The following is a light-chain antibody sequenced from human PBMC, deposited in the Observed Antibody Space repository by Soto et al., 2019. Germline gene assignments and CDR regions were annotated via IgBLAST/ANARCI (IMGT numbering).Light chain of an antibody. V-gene: IGKV3-11*01. CDR1: QSVRSN. Sequence: IVMTQSPATLSVSPVERATLSCRASQSVRSNLAWYQQKPGQAPRLLIYDASNRATGIPARFSGSGSGTDFTLTISSLEPEDFAVYYCQQRSNWPSITFGQGTRLEIK. J-gene: IGKJ5*01. CDR3: QQRSNWPSIT. CDR2: DAS.